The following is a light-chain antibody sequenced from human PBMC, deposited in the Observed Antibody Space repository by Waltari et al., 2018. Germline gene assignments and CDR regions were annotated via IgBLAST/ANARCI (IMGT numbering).Light chain of an antibody. V-gene: IGKV1-6*02. Sequence: AVQMTQSPSSLSASVGDRVTITCRASQDIGTYLGWLQQKPGKAPSLLIYRVSNLETGVPSRFSGSGSGTEFTLTINSLQPDDFATYYCQEYHTYTFGQGTRVDIK. CDR2: RVS. J-gene: IGKJ1*01. CDR3: QEYHTYT. CDR1: QDIGTY.